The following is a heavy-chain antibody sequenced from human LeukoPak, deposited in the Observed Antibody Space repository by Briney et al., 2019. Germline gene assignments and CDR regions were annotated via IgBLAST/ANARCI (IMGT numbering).Heavy chain of an antibody. Sequence: SQTLSLTCSISGDSVSTNTASWNWIRQSPSGGLEWLGRTYYRSTWYNDYAVSVKSRMTINADTSKNQFSLQLNSVTPEDTAVYYCARGQWLEWPYYYFYMDVWGKGTTVTISS. D-gene: IGHD6-19*01. J-gene: IGHJ6*03. CDR3: ARGQWLEWPYYYFYMDV. V-gene: IGHV6-1*01. CDR2: TYYRSTWYN. CDR1: GDSVSTNTAS.